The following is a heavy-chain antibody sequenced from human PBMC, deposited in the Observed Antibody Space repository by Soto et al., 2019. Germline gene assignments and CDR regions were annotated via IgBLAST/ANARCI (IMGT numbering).Heavy chain of an antibody. J-gene: IGHJ4*01. CDR2: MTGSGSAI. V-gene: IGHV3-48*03. Sequence: GGSLRLSCAASGFSFSNSEMNWIRQAPGKGLEWVSHMTGSGSAIYYADSVKGRFTISRDNANNLLYLQLNSLRAEDTALYYCARSGGNYRTFDSWGQGTLVTVYS. CDR3: ARSGGNYRTFDS. CDR1: GFSFSNSE. D-gene: IGHD2-15*01.